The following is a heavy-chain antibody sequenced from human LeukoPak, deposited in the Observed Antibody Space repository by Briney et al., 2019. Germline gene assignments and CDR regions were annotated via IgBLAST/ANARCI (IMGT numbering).Heavy chain of an antibody. J-gene: IGHJ5*02. Sequence: SETLSLTCTVSGGSISSVGYYWSWVRQHPGKGLEWIGYIYYSGSTYYNPSLKSRVTISVDTSKNQFSLKLSSVTAADTAVYYCARLGLGYCSSTSCPFDPWGQGTLVTVSS. D-gene: IGHD2-2*01. CDR1: GGSISSVGYY. CDR3: ARLGLGYCSSTSCPFDP. V-gene: IGHV4-31*03. CDR2: IYYSGST.